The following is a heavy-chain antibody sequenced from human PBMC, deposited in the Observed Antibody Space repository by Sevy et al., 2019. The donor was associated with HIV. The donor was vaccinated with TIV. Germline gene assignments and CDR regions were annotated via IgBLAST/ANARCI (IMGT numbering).Heavy chain of an antibody. D-gene: IGHD2-8*02. CDR2: IRNDGSHE. J-gene: IGHJ3*02. Sequence: GGYLRLSCTASGFTFSNHAMHWVRQGPGKGPEWMAFIRNDGSHEYYADSVKGRFTISRDNSKNTLYLQMNSLRPEDTAVYYSARPLKVLLLVYAIPFDAFDIWGQGTMVTVSS. CDR3: ARPLKVLLLVYAIPFDAFDI. CDR1: GFTFSNHA. V-gene: IGHV3-30*02.